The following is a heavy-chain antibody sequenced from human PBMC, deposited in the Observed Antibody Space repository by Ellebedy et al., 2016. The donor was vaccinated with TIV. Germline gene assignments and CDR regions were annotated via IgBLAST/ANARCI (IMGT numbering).Heavy chain of an antibody. CDR1: GYTFTSYD. V-gene: IGHV1-18*04. D-gene: IGHD5-12*01. CDR3: ARDSGYDSMEVS. J-gene: IGHJ5*02. Sequence: AASVKVSCKASGYTFTSYDISWVRQAPGQGLEWMGWISVYNGNTNYAQKLQGRFTMTTDTSTSTAYMELTSLRSDDTAVYYCARDSGYDSMEVSWGQGTLVTVSS. CDR2: ISVYNGNT.